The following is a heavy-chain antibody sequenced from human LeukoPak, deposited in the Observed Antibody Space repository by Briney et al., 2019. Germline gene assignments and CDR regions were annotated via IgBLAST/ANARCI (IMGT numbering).Heavy chain of an antibody. CDR2: IYHSGST. J-gene: IGHJ4*02. CDR3: ASFGDNNYFDY. V-gene: IGHV4-4*09. D-gene: IGHD5-24*01. Sequence: SETLSLTCTVSGGSISSYYWSWIRQPPGKGLEWIGYIYHSGSTDYNPSIKSRVTISVDTSKSQFSLKLTSVTAADTAVYYCASFGDNNYFDYWGQGTLVTVSS. CDR1: GGSISSYY.